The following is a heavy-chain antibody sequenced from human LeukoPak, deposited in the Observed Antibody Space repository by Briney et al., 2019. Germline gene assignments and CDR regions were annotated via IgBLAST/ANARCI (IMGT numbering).Heavy chain of an antibody. CDR1: GFTFSSYG. V-gene: IGHV3-30*18. Sequence: GGSLRLSCAASGFTFSSYGMHWVRQAPGKGLEWVAVISYDGSNKYYADSVKGRFTISRDNSKNTLYLQMNSLRAEDTAVYYCAKDPRRITMIGGSLPAYYFDYWGQGTLVTVSS. D-gene: IGHD3-22*01. J-gene: IGHJ4*02. CDR3: AKDPRRITMIGGSLPAYYFDY. CDR2: ISYDGSNK.